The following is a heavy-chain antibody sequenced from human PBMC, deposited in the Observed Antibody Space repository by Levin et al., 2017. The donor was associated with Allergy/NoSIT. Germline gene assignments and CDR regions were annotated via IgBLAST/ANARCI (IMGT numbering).Heavy chain of an antibody. V-gene: IGHV4-59*01. CDR1: GGSISSYY. Sequence: SETLSLTCTVSGGSISSYYWSWIRQPPGKGLEWIGYIYYSGSTNYNPSLKSRVTISVDTSKNQFSLKLSSVTAADTAVYYCARVGGASGVLHFDWLLDYYYYMDVWGKGTTVTVSS. J-gene: IGHJ6*03. CDR3: ARVGGASGVLHFDWLLDYYYYMDV. D-gene: IGHD3-9*01. CDR2: IYYSGST.